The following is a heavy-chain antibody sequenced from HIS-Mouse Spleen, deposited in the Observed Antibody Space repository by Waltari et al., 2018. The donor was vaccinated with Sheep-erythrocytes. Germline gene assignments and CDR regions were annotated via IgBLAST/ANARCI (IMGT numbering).Heavy chain of an antibody. J-gene: IGHJ4*02. CDR2: FTPIRGIA. CDR3: AQTGATTPHFDY. D-gene: IGHD1-26*01. V-gene: IGHV1-69*04. Sequence: QVQLVQSGAEVKKPGSSVKVSCKASGGTFSSYAISWVRQAPGQGLEWMGRFTPIRGIANYAQKFQGRVTITADKSTSTAYMELSSLRSEDTAVYYCAQTGATTPHFDYWGQGTLVTVSS. CDR1: GGTFSSYA.